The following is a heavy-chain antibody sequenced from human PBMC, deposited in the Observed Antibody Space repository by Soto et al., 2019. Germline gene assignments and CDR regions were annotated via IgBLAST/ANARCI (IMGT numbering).Heavy chain of an antibody. D-gene: IGHD3-3*01. V-gene: IGHV4-61*01. Sequence: PSDTLSLTCTVSGASVNSENYYWSWIRQPPGKGLEWIGYVYYSGSTNYNPSLKSRATISLDTYKNQFSLKMTSMTSADTAFYYCARGVLRFLQWSDPWGQGTLVTVSS. CDR2: VYYSGST. CDR3: ARGVLRFLQWSDP. J-gene: IGHJ5*02. CDR1: GASVNSENYY.